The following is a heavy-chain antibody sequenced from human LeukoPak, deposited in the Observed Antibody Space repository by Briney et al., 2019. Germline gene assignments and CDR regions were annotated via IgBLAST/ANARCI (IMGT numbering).Heavy chain of an antibody. CDR2: ISSSSGYI. CDR1: GFTFSSYS. CDR3: ARDAGSGLNY. Sequence: PGGSLRLSCAASGFTFSSYSMNWVRQAPGKGLEWVSSISSSSGYIYYADSVKGRFTISRDNAKNSLYLQMNSLRAEDTAIYYCARDAGSGLNYWGQGTLVTVSS. V-gene: IGHV3-21*01. J-gene: IGHJ4*02. D-gene: IGHD5-12*01.